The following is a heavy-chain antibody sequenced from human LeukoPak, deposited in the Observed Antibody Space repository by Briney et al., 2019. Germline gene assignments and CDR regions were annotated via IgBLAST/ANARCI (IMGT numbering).Heavy chain of an antibody. CDR2: IYYSGNT. CDR3: ARSLLWFGEPRALDY. J-gene: IGHJ4*02. V-gene: IGHV4-59*01. CDR1: GGSISSYY. Sequence: SETLSLTCTVSGGSISSYYWSWIRQPPGKGLEWIGYIYYSGNTNYNPSLKSRVTISVDTSKNQFSLKLSSVTAADTAVYYCARSLLWFGEPRALDYWGQGTLVTVSS. D-gene: IGHD3-10*01.